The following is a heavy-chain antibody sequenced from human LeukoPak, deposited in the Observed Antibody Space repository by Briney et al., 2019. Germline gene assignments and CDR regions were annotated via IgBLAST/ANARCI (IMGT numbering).Heavy chain of an antibody. CDR1: GYTFTSYD. V-gene: IGHV1-8*01. D-gene: IGHD2-2*01. CDR3: ARAVRGYCSSTSCYSYYYYYMDV. CDR2: MNPNSENT. J-gene: IGHJ6*03. Sequence: ASLKVSCKASGYTFTSYDINWVRQAPGQGLEWMGWMNPNSENTGYAQKFQGRVTMTRNTSISTAYMELSSLRSEDTAVYYCARAVRGYCSSTSCYSYYYYYMDVWGKGTTVTVSS.